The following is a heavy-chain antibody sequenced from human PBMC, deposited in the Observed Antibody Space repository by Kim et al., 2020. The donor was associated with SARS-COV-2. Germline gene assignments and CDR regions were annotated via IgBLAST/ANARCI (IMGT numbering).Heavy chain of an antibody. CDR1: GFTFSSYG. CDR3: ARDSGYSYGYPIDY. J-gene: IGHJ4*02. D-gene: IGHD5-18*01. CDR2: IWYDGSNK. Sequence: GGSLRLSCAASGFTFSSYGMHWVRQAPGKGLEWVAVIWYDGSNKYYADSVKGRFTISRDNSKNTLYLQMNSLRAEDTAVYYCARDSGYSYGYPIDYWGQGTLVTVSS. V-gene: IGHV3-33*01.